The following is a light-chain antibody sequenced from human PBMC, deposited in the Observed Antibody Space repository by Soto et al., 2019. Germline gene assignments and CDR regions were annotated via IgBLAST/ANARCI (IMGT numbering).Light chain of an antibody. J-gene: IGKJ4*01. Sequence: EIVMTQSPATLSVSPGERATLSCRARQSVSSNLAWYQQKPGQAPRLLISVASTRATGIPARFSGSGSGTEFTLTISSLQSEDFAVYYCQQYNNWPLTFGGGTKVEIK. CDR3: QQYNNWPLT. CDR2: VAS. V-gene: IGKV3-15*01. CDR1: QSVSSN.